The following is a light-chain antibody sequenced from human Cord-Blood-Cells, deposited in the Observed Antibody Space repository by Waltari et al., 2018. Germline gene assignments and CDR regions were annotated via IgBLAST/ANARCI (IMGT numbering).Light chain of an antibody. V-gene: IGLV2-14*01. Sequence: QSALTQPASVSGSPGQSITISCTGTRSDVGGYNDVSWYQQHPGKAPKLMIYDVNNRPSGVSNRFSGSKSGNTASLTISGLQAEDEADYYCSSYTSSSTLVVFGGGTKLTVL. CDR1: RSDVGGYND. CDR3: SSYTSSSTLVV. J-gene: IGLJ2*01. CDR2: DVN.